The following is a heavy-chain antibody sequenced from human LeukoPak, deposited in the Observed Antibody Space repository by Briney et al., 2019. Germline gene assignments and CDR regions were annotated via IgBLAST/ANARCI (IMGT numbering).Heavy chain of an antibody. CDR2: ISGSGAST. Sequence: GGSLRLSCAASGFTFSSYAMSWVRQAPGKGLEWVSAISGSGASTYYPDSVKGRFTISRDNSKNTLYLQMNSLRAEDTAVYYCTKGTTVTTPRAFDIWGQGTVVTVSS. CDR3: TKGTTVTTPRAFDI. J-gene: IGHJ3*02. V-gene: IGHV3-23*01. D-gene: IGHD4-17*01. CDR1: GFTFSSYA.